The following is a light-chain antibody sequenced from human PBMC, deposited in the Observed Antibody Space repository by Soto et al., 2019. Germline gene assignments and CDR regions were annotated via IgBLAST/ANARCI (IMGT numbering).Light chain of an antibody. Sequence: SYELTQPPSVSVAPGKTARITCGGNNIGSKSVHWYQQKPGQAPVLVIYYDSDRPSGIPGRLSGSNSGNTATLTISRVEAGDEADYYCQVWDSSSDRDVVFGGGTQLTVL. CDR3: QVWDSSSDRDVV. J-gene: IGLJ2*01. CDR1: NIGSKS. CDR2: YDS. V-gene: IGLV3-21*04.